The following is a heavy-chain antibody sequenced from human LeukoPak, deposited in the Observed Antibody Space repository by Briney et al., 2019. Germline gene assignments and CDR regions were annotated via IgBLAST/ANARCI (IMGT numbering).Heavy chain of an antibody. CDR2: ISRNSYNI. CDR1: GFSSDDYA. Sequence: GGSLRLSCEASGFSSDDYAMPWVRQAPGKGLEWVAGISRNSYNIAYGDSVKGRFTISRDNAKKSLSLQMNSLGTEDTAFYYCAKSRDDGTGYYYDYWGQGVLVTVAS. J-gene: IGHJ4*02. V-gene: IGHV3-9*02. D-gene: IGHD3-9*01. CDR3: AKSRDDGTGYYYDY.